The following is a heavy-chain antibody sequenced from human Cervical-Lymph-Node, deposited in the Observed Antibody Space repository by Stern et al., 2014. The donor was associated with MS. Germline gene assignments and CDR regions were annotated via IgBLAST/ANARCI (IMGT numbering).Heavy chain of an antibody. CDR1: GGSVSSGSSY. V-gene: IGHV4-61*02. CDR3: ASGYRFFES. Sequence: QVQLVESGPGLVKPSQTLSLTCTLSGGSVSSGSSYWSWIRQPAGKGLEWIGRIHPSGNAFSPPSLKSRATISLDTSKNQISLKLNPVTAADTAVYYCASGYRFFESWGQGTLVTVSS. J-gene: IGHJ4*02. CDR2: IHPSGNA. D-gene: IGHD5-18*01.